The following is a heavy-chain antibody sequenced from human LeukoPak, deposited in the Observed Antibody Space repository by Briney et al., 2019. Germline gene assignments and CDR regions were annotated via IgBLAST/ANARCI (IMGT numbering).Heavy chain of an antibody. CDR2: INHSGST. CDR3: AGWSGSYVDY. J-gene: IGHJ4*02. CDR1: GGSVSSGSYY. V-gene: IGHV4-39*07. D-gene: IGHD1-26*01. Sequence: MSSETLSLTCTVSGGSVSSGSYYWSWIRQPPGKGLEWIGEINHSGSTNYNPSLKSRVTISVDTSKNQFSLKLSSVTAADTAVYYCAGWSGSYVDYWGQGTLVTVSS.